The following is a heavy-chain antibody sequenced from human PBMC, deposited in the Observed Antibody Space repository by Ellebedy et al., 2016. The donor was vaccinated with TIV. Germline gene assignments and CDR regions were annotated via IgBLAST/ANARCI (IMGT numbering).Heavy chain of an antibody. CDR3: AKDTGGSYYWPFDY. Sequence: GGSLRLXXAASGFTFSSYWMSWVRQAPGKGLEWVANIKQDGSEEYYVDSVKGRFTISRDNSKNTLYLQMNSLRAEDTAVYYCAKDTGGSYYWPFDYWGQGTLVTVSS. D-gene: IGHD1-26*01. CDR2: IKQDGSEE. J-gene: IGHJ4*02. V-gene: IGHV3-7*01. CDR1: GFTFSSYW.